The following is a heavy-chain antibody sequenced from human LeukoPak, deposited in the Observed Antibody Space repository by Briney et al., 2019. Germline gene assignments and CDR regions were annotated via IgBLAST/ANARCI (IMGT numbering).Heavy chain of an antibody. CDR2: XIXIFGTX. V-gene: IGHV1-69*13. D-gene: IGHD3-10*01. CDR3: ANQDGSGPKPYYYYGMDV. Sequence: VASVKVSCKASGYXXXXXXXXXVXXXXXQXXEXMXXXIXIFGTXNYAQKFQGRVTITADESTSTAYMELSSLRSEDTAVYYCANQDGSGPKPYYYYGMDVWGQGTTVTVSS. CDR1: GYXXXXXX. J-gene: IGHJ6*02.